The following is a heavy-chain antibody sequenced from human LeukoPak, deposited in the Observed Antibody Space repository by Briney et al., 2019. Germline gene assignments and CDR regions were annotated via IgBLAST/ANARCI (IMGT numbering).Heavy chain of an antibody. D-gene: IGHD2-2*01. Sequence: SETLSLTCAVSGVSISSYYWSWIRQPPGKGLEWMGFIYSSGSTNSNLAFKSGGSISVKTYKNEFSLKLSSLTAAEATVCYLGGGLVPAAMPDYWGQGTLVSVSS. CDR2: IYSSGST. V-gene: IGHV4-59*01. CDR1: GVSISSYY. CDR3: GGGLVPAAMPDY. J-gene: IGHJ4*02.